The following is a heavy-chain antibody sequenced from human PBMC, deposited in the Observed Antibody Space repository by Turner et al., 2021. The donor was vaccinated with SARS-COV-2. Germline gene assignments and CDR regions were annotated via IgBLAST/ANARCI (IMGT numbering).Heavy chain of an antibody. Sequence: QVQLQESGPGLVKPSETLSLTCTVSGGPITNYYGSWIRQPPGKGLEWIGYIFYTGNTNYSPSLKSRVTISVDTSKNQFSLKLSSVSAADTAVYYCARSSRGGGAGFDYWGQGTLVTVSS. V-gene: IGHV4-59*01. CDR1: GGPITNYY. CDR3: ARSSRGGGAGFDY. D-gene: IGHD3-16*01. CDR2: IFYTGNT. J-gene: IGHJ4*02.